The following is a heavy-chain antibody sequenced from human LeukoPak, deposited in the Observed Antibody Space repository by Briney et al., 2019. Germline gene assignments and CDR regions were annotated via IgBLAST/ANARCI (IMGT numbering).Heavy chain of an antibody. CDR1: GFTFENFW. CDR3: AKDPRYCSSTSCYMYYYYYIDV. J-gene: IGHJ6*03. V-gene: IGHV3-74*01. Sequence: GGSLRLSCAASGFTFENFWMHWVRQVPGKGLVWVSRISGDGGKTDYVDSVKGRFTISRDNSKNTLYLQMNSLRAEDTAVYYCAKDPRYCSSTSCYMYYYYYIDVWGKGTTVTVSS. CDR2: ISGDGGKT. D-gene: IGHD2-2*02.